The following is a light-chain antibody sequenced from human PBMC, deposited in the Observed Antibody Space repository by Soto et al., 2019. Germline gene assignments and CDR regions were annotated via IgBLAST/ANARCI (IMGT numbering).Light chain of an antibody. V-gene: IGKV1-5*03. CDR3: QQYNDKWT. CDR2: KAS. J-gene: IGKJ1*01. Sequence: DIQMTQSPSTLSASVGDRVTITCRASQSISSWLAWYQQKPGTAPKLLIYKASTLQSGVPSRFSGSGSGAELPLTFCGLQPDDSATYFCQQYNDKWTFGQGTKVEIK. CDR1: QSISSW.